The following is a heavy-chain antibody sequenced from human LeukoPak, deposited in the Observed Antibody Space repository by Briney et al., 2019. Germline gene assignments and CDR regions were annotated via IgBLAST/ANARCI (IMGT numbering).Heavy chain of an antibody. CDR1: GFTFSGSA. CDR2: IRSKANSYAT. Sequence: GGSLKLSCAASGFTFSGSAMHWVRQASGKGLEWVGRIRSKANSYATAYAASVKGRFTISRDDSKNTAYLQMNSLKTEDTAVYYCAGNYDSWTGLNYWGQGTLVTASS. J-gene: IGHJ4*02. D-gene: IGHD3-3*01. CDR3: AGNYDSWTGLNY. V-gene: IGHV3-73*01.